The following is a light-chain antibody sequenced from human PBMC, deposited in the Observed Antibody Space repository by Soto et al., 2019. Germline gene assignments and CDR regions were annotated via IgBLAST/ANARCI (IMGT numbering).Light chain of an antibody. J-gene: IGKJ1*01. CDR2: WAS. Sequence: DIGMTQSPASLAVSLGERVTIMCKSDQSIFHTSNSKNYFAWYQQKPGQPPKLLIYWASTRESGVPDRFNGSGSGTDFTLTISGLQAEDVAVYYCQQYYSTPQTFGQGTKVDIK. V-gene: IGKV4-1*01. CDR3: QQYYSTPQT. CDR1: QSIFHTSNSKNY.